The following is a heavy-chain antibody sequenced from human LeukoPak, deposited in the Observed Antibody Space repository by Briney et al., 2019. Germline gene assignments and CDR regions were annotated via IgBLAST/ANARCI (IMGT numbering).Heavy chain of an antibody. CDR3: AVSGYDILTGYFDY. D-gene: IGHD3-9*01. CDR1: GYTFTSYD. J-gene: IGHJ4*02. Sequence: ASVKVSCXASGYTFTSYDINWVRQATGQGLEWMGWMNPNSGNTGYAQKFQGRVTMTRNTSISTAYMELSSLRSEDTAVYYCAVSGYDILTGYFDYWGQGTLVTVSS. CDR2: MNPNSGNT. V-gene: IGHV1-8*01.